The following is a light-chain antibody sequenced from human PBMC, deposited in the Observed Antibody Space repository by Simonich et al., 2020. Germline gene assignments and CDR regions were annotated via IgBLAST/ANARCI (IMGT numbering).Light chain of an antibody. J-gene: IGKJ5*01. CDR3: QQRSNWIT. CDR2: DAS. V-gene: IGKV3-11*01. Sequence: EIVLTQSPATLSLSPGERATLSCRASQSVSSYLAWYQQKPGPAPRLLIYDASTRATGIPARFSGSGSGTDFTLTISSLEPEDFAVYYCQQRSNWITFGQGTRLEIK. CDR1: QSVSSY.